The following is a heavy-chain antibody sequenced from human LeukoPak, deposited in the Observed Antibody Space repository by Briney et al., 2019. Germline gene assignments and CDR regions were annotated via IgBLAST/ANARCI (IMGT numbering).Heavy chain of an antibody. J-gene: IGHJ4*02. CDR1: GFTVSSNY. V-gene: IGHV3-53*05. D-gene: IGHD5-18*01. CDR3: AVVDTAMAGNFDY. CDR2: IYGGGST. Sequence: GGSLRLSCAASGFTVSSNYMSWVRQAPGKGLEWVSVIYGGGSTYYADSVKGRFTISRDNSKNTLYLQMNSLRAEDTAVYYCAVVDTAMAGNFDYWGQGTLVTVSS.